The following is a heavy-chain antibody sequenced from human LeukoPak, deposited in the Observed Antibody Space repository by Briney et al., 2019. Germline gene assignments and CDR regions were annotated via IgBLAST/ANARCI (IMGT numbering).Heavy chain of an antibody. CDR3: ARELRPPDWFDP. J-gene: IGHJ5*02. CDR2: IYHSRST. D-gene: IGHD3-3*01. Sequence: SETLSLTCTVSGGSISSGGYYWSWIRQPPGKGLEWIGYIYHSRSTYYNPSLKSRVTISVDRSKNQFSLKLSSVTAADTAVYYCARELRPPDWFDPWGQGTLVTVSS. CDR1: GGSISSGGYY. V-gene: IGHV4-30-2*01.